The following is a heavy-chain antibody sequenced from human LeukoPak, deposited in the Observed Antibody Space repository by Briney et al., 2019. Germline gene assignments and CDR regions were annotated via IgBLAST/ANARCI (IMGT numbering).Heavy chain of an antibody. J-gene: IGHJ4*02. CDR1: GGTFSSYA. CDR2: IIPIFGTA. CDR3: ARERAGIQLWPNCYFDY. V-gene: IGHV1-69*13. D-gene: IGHD5-18*01. Sequence: SVKVSCKASGGTFSSYAISWVRQAPGQGLEWMGGIIPIFGTANYAQKFQGRVTITADESTSTAYMELSSLRSEDTAVYYCARERAGIQLWPNCYFDYWGQGTLVTVSS.